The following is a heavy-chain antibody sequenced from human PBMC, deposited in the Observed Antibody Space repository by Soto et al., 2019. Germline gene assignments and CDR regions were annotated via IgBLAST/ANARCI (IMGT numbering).Heavy chain of an antibody. CDR2: INGGGDT. J-gene: IGHJ4*02. CDR1: GFTVSSNS. V-gene: IGHV3-53*02. CDR3: TEVTGQSADY. D-gene: IGHD2-8*02. Sequence: EVQLVETGGDLLQPAGSLRLSCAASGFTVSSNSMTWVRQAPGKGLEWVSVINGGGDTFYADSVKGPYTLSKDNSTITVSLQMNSLRAEDTVVYYCTEVTGQSADYWGQRTLVTVSS.